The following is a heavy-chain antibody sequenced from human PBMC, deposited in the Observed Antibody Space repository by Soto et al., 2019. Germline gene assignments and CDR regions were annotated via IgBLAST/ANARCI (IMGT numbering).Heavy chain of an antibody. V-gene: IGHV3-11*01. CDR2: ISSSGSTI. J-gene: IGHJ5*02. Sequence: GGSLRLSCAASGFTFSDYYMSWIRQAPGKGLEWVSYISSSGSTIYYADSVKGRFTISRDNAKNSLYLQMNSLRAEDTAVYYCASAGSSSFFSTVNWFDPWGQGTLVTVSS. D-gene: IGHD6-6*01. CDR1: GFTFSDYY. CDR3: ASAGSSSFFSTVNWFDP.